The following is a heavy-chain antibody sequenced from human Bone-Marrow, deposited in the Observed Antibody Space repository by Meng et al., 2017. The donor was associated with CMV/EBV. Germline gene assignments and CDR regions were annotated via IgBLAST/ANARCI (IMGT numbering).Heavy chain of an antibody. CDR1: GFTFSNYY. CDR3: ARDAGNCSSTSRSCAHYGMDV. Sequence: GESLKISCAASGFTFSNYYMSWIRQAPGKGLEWVSYISSNGSTIYYADSVKGRFTISRDNAKNSLYLQMNSLRAEDTAVYYCARDAGNCSSTSRSCAHYGMDVWGQGTTVTVSS. D-gene: IGHD2-2*01. V-gene: IGHV3-11*01. CDR2: ISSNGSTI. J-gene: IGHJ6*02.